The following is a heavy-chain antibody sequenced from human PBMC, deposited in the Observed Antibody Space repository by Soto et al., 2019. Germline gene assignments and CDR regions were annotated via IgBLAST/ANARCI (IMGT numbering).Heavy chain of an antibody. CDR3: ARKTDSSGYYIDY. V-gene: IGHV3-30-3*01. J-gene: IGHJ4*02. Sequence: GGSLRLSCAASGFTFSSYAMHWVRQAPGKGLEWVAVISYDGSNKYYADSVKGRFTISRDNSKNTLYLQMNSLRAEDTAVYYCARKTDSSGYYIDYWGQGTLVTVSS. D-gene: IGHD3-22*01. CDR2: ISYDGSNK. CDR1: GFTFSSYA.